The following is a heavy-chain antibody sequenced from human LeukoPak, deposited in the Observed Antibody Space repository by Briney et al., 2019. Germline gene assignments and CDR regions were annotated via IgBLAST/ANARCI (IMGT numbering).Heavy chain of an antibody. D-gene: IGHD6-13*01. CDR1: GYTFTGYY. CDR3: ARDQGIAAALFDY. V-gene: IGHV1-2*02. J-gene: IGHJ4*02. Sequence: ASVKVSCKASGYTFTGYYMHWVRQAPGQGLEWMGWINPNSGGTNYAQKFQGRVTRTSDTRISTAYMELSRLRSDDTAVYYGARDQGIAAALFDYWGQGTLVTVSS. CDR2: INPNSGGT.